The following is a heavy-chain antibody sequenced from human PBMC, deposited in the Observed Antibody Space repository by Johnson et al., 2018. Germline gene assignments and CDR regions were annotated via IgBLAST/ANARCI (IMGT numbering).Heavy chain of an antibody. D-gene: IGHD1-26*01. Sequence: VQLVESGGAVVQPGGSLRLSCAGSEFTFGDYMMHWVRQAPGKAPEWVSQITRDGISTFYSDSVKGRFTISRDNSKNALYLQMNSLTTEDTALYFCAKDADGRGYFDRWGQGTLGTVSS. V-gene: IGHV3-43*01. CDR3: AKDADGRGYFDR. J-gene: IGHJ4*02. CDR2: ITRDGIST. CDR1: EFTFGDYM.